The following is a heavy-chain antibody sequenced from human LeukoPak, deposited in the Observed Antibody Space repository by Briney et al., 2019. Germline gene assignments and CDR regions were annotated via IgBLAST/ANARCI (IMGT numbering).Heavy chain of an antibody. CDR1: GGSISSYY. V-gene: IGHV4-59*08. Sequence: SETLSLTCTVSGGSISSYYRSWIRQPPGKGLEWIGYIYYSGSTNYSPSLKSRVTISVDTSKNQFSLKLSSVTAADTAVYYCASHYDFWSGYFDWGQGTLVTVSS. CDR3: ASHYDFWSGYFD. CDR2: IYYSGST. D-gene: IGHD3-3*01. J-gene: IGHJ4*02.